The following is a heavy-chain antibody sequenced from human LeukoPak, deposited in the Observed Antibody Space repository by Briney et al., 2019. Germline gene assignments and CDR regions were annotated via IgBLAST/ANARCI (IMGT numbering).Heavy chain of an antibody. CDR3: VRVTGVGWGDTFDI. V-gene: IGHV1-2*02. Sequence: ASVKVSCKASGYTFIDYYVHWVRQAPGQGLECLGWINPKGGGTRYAQRFQDRVTMTRDASISTAYMELSSLRSDDTAVYYCVRVTGVGWGDTFDIWGQGTLVTVSS. CDR1: GYTFIDYY. D-gene: IGHD3-10*01. CDR2: INPKGGGT. J-gene: IGHJ3*02.